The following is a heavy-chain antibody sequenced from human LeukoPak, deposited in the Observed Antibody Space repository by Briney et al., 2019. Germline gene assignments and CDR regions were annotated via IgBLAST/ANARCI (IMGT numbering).Heavy chain of an antibody. CDR1: GYTFTGYY. CDR2: INPNSGGT. J-gene: IGHJ5*02. V-gene: IGHV1-2*02. D-gene: IGHD4-17*01. Sequence: ASVKVSCKASGYTFTGYYMHWVRQAPGQGLGWMGWINPNSGGTNYAQKFQGRGTMTRDTSISTAYMELSRLRSDDTAVYYCARDQGDYGDYCWFDHWGQGTLVTVSS. CDR3: ARDQGDYGDYCWFDH.